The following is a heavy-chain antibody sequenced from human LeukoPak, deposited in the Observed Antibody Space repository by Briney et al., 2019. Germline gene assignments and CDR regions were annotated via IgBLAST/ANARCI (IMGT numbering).Heavy chain of an antibody. CDR2: IIPIFGTA. J-gene: IGHJ3*01. CDR3: ATSRIVLMVYAILDF. Sequence: SVKVSCKASGGTFGSYAISWVRQAPGQGLEWMGGIIPIFGTANYAQKFQGRVTITADESTSTAYMELSSLRSEDTAVYYCATSRIVLMVYAILDFWGQGTMVIVSS. CDR1: GGTFGSYA. V-gene: IGHV1-69*13. D-gene: IGHD2-8*01.